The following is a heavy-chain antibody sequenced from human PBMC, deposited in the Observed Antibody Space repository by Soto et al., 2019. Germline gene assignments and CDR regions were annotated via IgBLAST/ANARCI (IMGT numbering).Heavy chain of an antibody. CDR3: AKPGIAVAGTLYYYYGMDV. J-gene: IGHJ6*02. D-gene: IGHD6-19*01. CDR2: ISYDGSNK. CDR1: GFTFSSYG. Sequence: QVQLVESGGGVVQPGRSLRLSCAASGFTFSSYGMHWVRQAPGMGLEWVAVISYDGSNKYYADSVKGRFTISRDNSKNTLYLQMNSLRAEDTAVYYCAKPGIAVAGTLYYYYGMDVWGQGTTVTVSS. V-gene: IGHV3-30*18.